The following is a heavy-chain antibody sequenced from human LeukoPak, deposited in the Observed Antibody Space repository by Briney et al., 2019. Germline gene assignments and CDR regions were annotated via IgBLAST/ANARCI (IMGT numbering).Heavy chain of an antibody. J-gene: IGHJ6*02. V-gene: IGHV3-33*01. CDR1: GFTFSSYG. CDR2: ILYDGSNK. CDR3: ARDYVVSEWLRFVYYYYGMDV. Sequence: PGGSLRLSCAASGFTFSSYGMHWVRQAPGKGLEWVAVILYDGSNKYYADSVKGRFTISRDNSKNTLYLQMNSLRAEDTAVYYCARDYVVSEWLRFVYYYYGMDVWGQGTTVTVSS. D-gene: IGHD5-12*01.